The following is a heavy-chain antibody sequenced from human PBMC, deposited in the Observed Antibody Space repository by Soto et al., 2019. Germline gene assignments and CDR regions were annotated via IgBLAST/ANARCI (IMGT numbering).Heavy chain of an antibody. CDR1: GFTFDDYT. V-gene: IGHV3-43*01. Sequence: GGSLRLSCAASGFTFDDYTMHWVRQAPGKGLEWVSLISWDGGSTYYADSVKGRFTISRDNSKNSLYLQMNSLRTEDTALYYCAKEGAAGYYYGSGSPPAYFDYWGQGTLVTVSS. CDR2: ISWDGGST. J-gene: IGHJ4*02. CDR3: AKEGAAGYYYGSGSPPAYFDY. D-gene: IGHD3-10*01.